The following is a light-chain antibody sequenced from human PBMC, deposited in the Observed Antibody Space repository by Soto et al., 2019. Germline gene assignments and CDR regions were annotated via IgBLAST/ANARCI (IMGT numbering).Light chain of an antibody. Sequence: QSALTQPASVSGSPGQSITISCTGTSSDVGGYNFVSWYQQYPDKAPRLMIYDVSNRPSGVSNRFSGSKSGNTASLTISGLQAEDEADYYCSSYTSSSTLYVFGTGTKLTVL. V-gene: IGLV2-14*01. CDR2: DVS. J-gene: IGLJ1*01. CDR3: SSYTSSSTLYV. CDR1: SSDVGGYNF.